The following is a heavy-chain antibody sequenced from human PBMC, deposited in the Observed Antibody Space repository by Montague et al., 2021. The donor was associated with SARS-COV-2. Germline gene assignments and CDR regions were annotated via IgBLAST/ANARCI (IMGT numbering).Heavy chain of an antibody. V-gene: IGHV2-70*11. CDR2: IDWDDDK. CDR3: ALILPIASAGTDY. CDR1: GFSLSTSGMC. D-gene: IGHD6-13*01. J-gene: IGHJ4*02. Sequence: PALVKPTQTLTLTCTFSGFSLSTSGMCVSWIRQPPGKALEWLARIDWDDDKYYSTSLKTSLTISKDTSKNQVVLTMTNMDPVDTATYHCALILPIASAGTDYWGQGTLVTVSS.